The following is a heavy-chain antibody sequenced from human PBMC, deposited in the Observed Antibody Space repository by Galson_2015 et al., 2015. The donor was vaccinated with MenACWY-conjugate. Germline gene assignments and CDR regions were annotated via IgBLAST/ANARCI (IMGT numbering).Heavy chain of an antibody. CDR3: ARDWDYYDSSGYHRGFDY. V-gene: IGHV3-48*02. CDR1: GFTFSSYS. D-gene: IGHD3-22*01. J-gene: IGHJ4*02. CDR2: ISSSSSTI. Sequence: SLRLSCAASGFTFSSYSMNWVRQAPGKGLEWVSYISSSSSTIYYADSVEGRFTISRDNAKNSLYLQMNSLRDEDTAVYYCARDWDYYDSSGYHRGFDYWGQGTLVTVSS.